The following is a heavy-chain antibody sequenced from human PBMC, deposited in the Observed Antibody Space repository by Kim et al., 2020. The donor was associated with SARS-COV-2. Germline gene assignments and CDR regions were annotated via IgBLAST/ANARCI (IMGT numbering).Heavy chain of an antibody. Sequence: SETLSLTCVVNGGSFSDYYWTWIRQHPGKGLEWIGEVYRSGSTNYNPSLKSRVTMSVDTSKNQFSLKMSSVTAADTAVYYCARGAGTYYYYGVGVWGQGTTVTVSS. CDR2: VYRSGST. V-gene: IGHV4-34*01. J-gene: IGHJ6*02. CDR1: GGSFSDYY. D-gene: IGHD6-19*01. CDR3: ARGAGTYYYYGVGV.